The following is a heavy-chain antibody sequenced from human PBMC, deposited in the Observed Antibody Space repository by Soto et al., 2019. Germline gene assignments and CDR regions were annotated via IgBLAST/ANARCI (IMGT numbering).Heavy chain of an antibody. Sequence: PGGSLRLSCAASGFTFSSHAMHWVRQAPGKGLEWLALISYDGSSQYYADSVKGRFTVSRDSSKNTLYLQMNSLRPEDTAVYYCARVFIPLIAFNWLDPWGQVTLVTVSS. CDR1: GFTFSSHA. CDR3: ARVFIPLIAFNWLDP. D-gene: IGHD3-22*01. J-gene: IGHJ5*02. V-gene: IGHV3-30-3*01. CDR2: ISYDGSSQ.